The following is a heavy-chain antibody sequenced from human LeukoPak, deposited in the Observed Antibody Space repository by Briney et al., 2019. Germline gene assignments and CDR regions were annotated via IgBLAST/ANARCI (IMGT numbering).Heavy chain of an antibody. D-gene: IGHD6-13*01. CDR3: ARGPKYSSSYQFDY. CDR1: GYTFTSYD. CDR2: MNPNSGNT. Sequence: ASEKVSCKASGYTFTSYDINWVRQATGQGLEWMGWMNPNSGNTGYAQKFQGRVTMTRNTSISTAYMELSSLRSEDTAVYYCARGPKYSSSYQFDYWGQGTLVTVSS. J-gene: IGHJ4*02. V-gene: IGHV1-8*01.